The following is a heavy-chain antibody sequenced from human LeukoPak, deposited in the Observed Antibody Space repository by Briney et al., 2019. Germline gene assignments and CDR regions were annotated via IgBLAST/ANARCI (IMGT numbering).Heavy chain of an antibody. V-gene: IGHV4-59*01. CDR2: IYDSGST. CDR1: GGSTSSYY. J-gene: IGHJ4*02. CDR3: ARGSAVTYYYFDY. D-gene: IGHD4-17*01. Sequence: SETLSLTCTVSGGSTSSYYWNWIRQPPGKGLEWIGYIYDSGSTNCNPSLKSRVTISVDTSKNQSSLKLSSVTAADTAVYYCARGSAVTYYYFDYWGQGTLVTVSS.